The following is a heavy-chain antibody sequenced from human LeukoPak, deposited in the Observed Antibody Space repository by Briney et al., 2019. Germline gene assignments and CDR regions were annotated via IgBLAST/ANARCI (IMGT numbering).Heavy chain of an antibody. CDR2: ISSSSSYI. Sequence: GGSLRLSCAASGFTFSSYSMNWVRQAPGKGLEWVSSISSSSSYIYYADSVKGRFTISRDNAKNSLYLQMNSLRAEDTAVYYCARESYVAAPNGYWGQGTLVTVSS. CDR1: GFTFSSYS. D-gene: IGHD6-19*01. CDR3: ARESYVAAPNGY. V-gene: IGHV3-21*01. J-gene: IGHJ4*02.